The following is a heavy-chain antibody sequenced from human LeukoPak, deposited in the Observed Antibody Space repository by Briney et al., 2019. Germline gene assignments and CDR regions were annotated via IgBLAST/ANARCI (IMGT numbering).Heavy chain of an antibody. CDR2: ISYDGSNK. V-gene: IGHV3-30*18. CDR1: GFTFSSYS. D-gene: IGHD1-1*01. J-gene: IGHJ4*02. Sequence: PGGSLRLSCAASGFTFSSYSMHWVRQAPGKGLEWVAVISYDGSNKYYADSVKGRFTISRDNSKNTLYPQMNSLRAEDTAVYYCAKGRYPPRYYFDYWGQGTLVTVSS. CDR3: AKGRYPPRYYFDY.